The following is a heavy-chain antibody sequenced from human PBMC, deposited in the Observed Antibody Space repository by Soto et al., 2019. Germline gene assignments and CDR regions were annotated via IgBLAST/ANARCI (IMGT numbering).Heavy chain of an antibody. CDR2: IYYSGST. D-gene: IGHD2-21*01. Sequence: PSETLSLTCTVSGGSISSGGYYWSWIRQHTGKGLEWIGYIYYSGSTYYNPSFKSRVSISVDTSKNQFSLKLSSVTAADTAVYYCARMMEVNQFDYWGQGTMVTVSS. CDR3: ARMMEVNQFDY. V-gene: IGHV4-31*03. CDR1: GGSISSGGYY. J-gene: IGHJ4*02.